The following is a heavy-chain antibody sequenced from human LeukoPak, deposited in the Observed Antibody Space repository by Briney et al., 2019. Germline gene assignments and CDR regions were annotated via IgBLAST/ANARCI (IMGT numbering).Heavy chain of an antibody. CDR1: VGTFSSYA. CDR3: ARGHHGSFDY. CDR2: IIPIFGTA. D-gene: IGHD1-26*01. V-gene: IGHV1-69*05. J-gene: IGHJ4*02. Sequence: VASVKVSCKDSVGTFSSYAISWVRQAPGQGLEWMGGIIPIFGTANYAQKFQGRVTITTDESTSTAYMELSSLRSEDTAVYYCARGHHGSFDYWGQGTLVTVSS.